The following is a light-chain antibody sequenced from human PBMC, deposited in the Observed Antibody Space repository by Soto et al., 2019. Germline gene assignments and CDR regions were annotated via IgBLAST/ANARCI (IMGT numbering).Light chain of an antibody. Sequence: EIVLTQSPGTLSLSPGERATLSCRASQSVSSDNLAWYQQKPGQAPRLLIYGASHRATGIPDRIRGSGSGTEFTLTISILEPEDFVVYYCQQYGTSHLTFGGGTKVDIK. CDR1: QSVSSDN. J-gene: IGKJ4*01. CDR3: QQYGTSHLT. V-gene: IGKV3-20*01. CDR2: GAS.